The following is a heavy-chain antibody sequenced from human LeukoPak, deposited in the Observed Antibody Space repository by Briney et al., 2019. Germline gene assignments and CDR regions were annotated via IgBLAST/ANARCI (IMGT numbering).Heavy chain of an antibody. V-gene: IGHV3-21*04. D-gene: IGHD4-23*01. J-gene: IGHJ3*01. Sequence: GGSLRLSCAASGFTFSSYSMNWVRQAPGKGLEWVSSISSSSSYIYYADSVKGRFTISRDNAKNSLYLQMNSLRGDDMALYYCAKDFNRVGWQVVIGRDAFGAWGQGTMVSVSS. CDR2: ISSSSSYI. CDR1: GFTFSSYS. CDR3: AKDFNRVGWQVVIGRDAFGA.